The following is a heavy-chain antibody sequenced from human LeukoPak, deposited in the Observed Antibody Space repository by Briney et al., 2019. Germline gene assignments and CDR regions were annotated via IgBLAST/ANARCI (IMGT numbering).Heavy chain of an antibody. J-gene: IGHJ4*02. CDR2: IKSEGDGGTT. D-gene: IGHD3-10*01. CDR1: GLTFSNAW. CDR3: TTIGGPGVTTPRN. Sequence: GGSLRLSCAASGLTFSNAWMSWVRQAPGKGLEWVGRIKSEGDGGTTEYGAPVKGRFTISRDDSTHMLYLQMNSLKADDTAVYYCTTIGGPGVTTPRNWGRGTLVTVSS. V-gene: IGHV3-15*01.